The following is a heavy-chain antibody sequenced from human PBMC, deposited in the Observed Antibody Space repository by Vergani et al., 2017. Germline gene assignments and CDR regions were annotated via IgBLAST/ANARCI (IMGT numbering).Heavy chain of an antibody. V-gene: IGHV3-23*01. CDR3: AKDNVPGYYDSSVYCDY. CDR1: GFTFTNFA. CDR2: ISGSGGFT. J-gene: IGHJ4*02. Sequence: EVQLLESGGNLVQPGGSLRLSCAASGFTFTNFAMTWVRQAPGEGLEWVSGISGSGGFTYYADCVKGRFTISRDNSKNTMFLQMNNLRAGDTAVYYCAKDNVPGYYDSSVYCDYWGQGTLVTVSS. D-gene: IGHD3-22*01.